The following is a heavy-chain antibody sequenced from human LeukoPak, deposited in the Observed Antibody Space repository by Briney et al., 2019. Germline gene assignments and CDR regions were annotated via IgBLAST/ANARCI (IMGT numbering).Heavy chain of an antibody. CDR1: GFSFSNHW. Sequence: GGSLTLSCAASGFSFSNHWMTWVRQAPGKGLDWVANINQDGSIQYYGDSVKGRFTISRDNAKNSVHLQMNSLRVEDTGVYYCARSYAAAGSYWGQGTPVTVSS. CDR3: ARSYAAAGSY. V-gene: IGHV3-7*01. D-gene: IGHD6-13*01. J-gene: IGHJ4*02. CDR2: INQDGSIQ.